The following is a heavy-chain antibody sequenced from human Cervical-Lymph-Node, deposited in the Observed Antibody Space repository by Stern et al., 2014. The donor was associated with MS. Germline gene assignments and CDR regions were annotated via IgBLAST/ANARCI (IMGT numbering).Heavy chain of an antibody. CDR3: ARWRLWAHDY. J-gene: IGHJ4*02. Sequence: EVQLEESGGGLIQPGGSLRLSCAAAGFTVSSNYMSWVRQAPGKGLEWVSILFSGGYTYYADSVKGRFTISRDSPKNTLYLQMNSLRAEDTAVYYCARWRLWAHDYWGQGTLVTVSS. V-gene: IGHV3-53*01. CDR1: GFTVSSNY. CDR2: LFSGGYT. D-gene: IGHD2/OR15-2a*01.